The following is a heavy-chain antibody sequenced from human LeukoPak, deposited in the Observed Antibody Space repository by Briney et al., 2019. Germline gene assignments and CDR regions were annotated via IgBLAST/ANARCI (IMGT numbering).Heavy chain of an antibody. J-gene: IGHJ6*04. CDR3: AELGITMIGGV. V-gene: IGHV3-21*01. Sequence: GGSLRLSCAASGFTFSSYSMNWVRQAPGKGLEWVSSISSSSSYIYYADSLKGRFTISRDNAKNSLYLQMNSLRAEDTAVYYCAELGITMIGGVWGKGTTVNISS. CDR2: ISSSSSYI. D-gene: IGHD3-10*02. CDR1: GFTFSSYS.